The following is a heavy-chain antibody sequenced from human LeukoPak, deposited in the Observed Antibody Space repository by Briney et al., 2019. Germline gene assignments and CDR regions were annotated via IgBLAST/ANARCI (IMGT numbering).Heavy chain of an antibody. D-gene: IGHD4-23*01. CDR2: IYYSGST. V-gene: IGHV4-59*01. Sequence: SETLSLTCTVSGGSISSYYWSWIRQPPGRGLEWIGYIYYSGSTNYNPSLKSRVTISVDTSKNQFSLKLSSVTAAVTAVYYCARDRSMVVTLGAFDIWGQGTMVAVSS. CDR1: GGSISSYY. CDR3: ARDRSMVVTLGAFDI. J-gene: IGHJ3*02.